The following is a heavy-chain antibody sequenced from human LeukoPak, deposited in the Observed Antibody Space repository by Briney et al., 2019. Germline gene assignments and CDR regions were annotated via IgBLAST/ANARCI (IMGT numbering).Heavy chain of an antibody. CDR1: GFTFSSYW. D-gene: IGHD6-13*01. CDR2: ISSSSSTI. CDR3: ARDKYLASTGTFDY. J-gene: IGHJ4*02. V-gene: IGHV3-48*02. Sequence: GGSLRLSCAASGFTFSSYWMNWVRQAPGKGLEWISYISSSSSTIYHADSVKGRFTISRDNAKNSLFLQMNGLRDEDTAVYYCARDKYLASTGTFDYWGQGALVTVSS.